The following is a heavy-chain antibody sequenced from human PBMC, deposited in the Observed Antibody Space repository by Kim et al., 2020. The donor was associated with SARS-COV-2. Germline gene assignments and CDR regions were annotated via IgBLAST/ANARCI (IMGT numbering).Heavy chain of an antibody. D-gene: IGHD3-22*01. Sequence: GGSLRLSCAASGFTFSSYAMHWVRQAPGKGLEWVAVISYDGSNKYYADSVKGRFTISRDNSKNTLYLQMNMRAEDTAVYYCARDSSGYYWFDYWGQGTLVTVSS. CDR1: GFTFSSYA. V-gene: IGHV3-30-3*01. J-gene: IGHJ4*02. CDR2: ISYDGSNK. CDR3: ARDSSGYYWFDY.